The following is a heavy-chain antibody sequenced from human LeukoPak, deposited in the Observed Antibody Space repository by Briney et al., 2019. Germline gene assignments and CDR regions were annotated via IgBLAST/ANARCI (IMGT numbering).Heavy chain of an antibody. Sequence: GGSLRLSCAASGFTFSSYGMRWVRQAPGKGLEWVAVISYDGSNKYYADSVKGRFTISRDNSKNTLYLQMNSLRAEDTAVYYCAKVRREQAWDGIFDYWGQGTLVTVSS. CDR3: AKVRREQAWDGIFDY. J-gene: IGHJ4*02. D-gene: IGHD1-26*01. V-gene: IGHV3-30*18. CDR1: GFTFSSYG. CDR2: ISYDGSNK.